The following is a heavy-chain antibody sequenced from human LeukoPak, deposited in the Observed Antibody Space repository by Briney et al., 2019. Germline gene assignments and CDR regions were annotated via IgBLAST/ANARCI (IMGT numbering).Heavy chain of an antibody. Sequence: GESLKISWKGSGYNFTNHWIGWVRQMPGKGLEWMGIIYPGDSDTRYSPSFQGQVTISADKSISTAYLQWSSLKAADSAMYYCARHGDGGNPHYWGQGTLVTVSS. CDR3: ARHGDGGNPHY. CDR1: GYNFTNHW. CDR2: IYPGDSDT. J-gene: IGHJ4*02. V-gene: IGHV5-51*01. D-gene: IGHD4-23*01.